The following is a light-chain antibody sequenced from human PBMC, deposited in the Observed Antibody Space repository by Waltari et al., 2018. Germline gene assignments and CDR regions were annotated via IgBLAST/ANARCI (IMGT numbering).Light chain of an antibody. Sequence: DIQMTQSPSTLSASVGDRVTITCRASQSIGRWLAWYQQKPGKAPKLLIYGATSLASGVPARFNASGSGTEFTLTISSLQPDDFATYYCQQYNSYPSTFGPGTRVDI. CDR2: GAT. J-gene: IGKJ3*01. CDR3: QQYNSYPST. CDR1: QSIGRW. V-gene: IGKV1-5*03.